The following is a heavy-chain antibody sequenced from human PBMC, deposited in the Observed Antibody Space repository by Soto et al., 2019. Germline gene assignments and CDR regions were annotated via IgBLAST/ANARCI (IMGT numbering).Heavy chain of an antibody. V-gene: IGHV4-30-4*01. J-gene: IGHJ6*02. CDR3: ARGSSRDYGMDV. CDR1: GGSISSGDYY. D-gene: IGHD2-15*01. Sequence: TSETLSLTCTVSGGSISSGDYYWSWIRQPPGKGLEWIGYIYYSGSTYYNPSLKSRVTISVDTSKNQFSLKLSSVTAADTAVYYCARGSSRDYGMDVWGQGTTVTVSS. CDR2: IYYSGST.